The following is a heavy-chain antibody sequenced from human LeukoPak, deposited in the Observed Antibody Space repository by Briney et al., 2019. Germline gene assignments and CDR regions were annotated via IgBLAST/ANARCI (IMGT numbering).Heavy chain of an antibody. J-gene: IGHJ4*02. Sequence: GGSLRLSCAGSGFTFSSYAMSWVRQAPGKGLEWVSAISGSGGSTYYADSVKGRFTISRDNSKNTLYLQMNSLRAEDTAAYYCVTATYCSGGSCYFDYWGQGTLVTVSS. CDR3: VTATYCSGGSCYFDY. CDR1: GFTFSSYA. CDR2: ISGSGGST. V-gene: IGHV3-23*01. D-gene: IGHD2-15*01.